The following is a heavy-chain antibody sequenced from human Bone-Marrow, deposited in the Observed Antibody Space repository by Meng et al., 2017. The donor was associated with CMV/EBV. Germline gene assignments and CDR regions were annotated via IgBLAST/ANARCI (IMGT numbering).Heavy chain of an antibody. CDR2: ISSSGSTI. D-gene: IGHD2-2*01. J-gene: IGHJ4*02. CDR1: GFTFSDYY. V-gene: IGHV3-11*04. Sequence: GGSLRLSCAASGFTFSDYYMSWIRQAPGKGLERVSYISSSGSTIYYADSVKGRFTISRDNAKNSLYLQMNSLRAEDTAVYYCARLYCSSTSCPQGMYFDYWGQGTLVTGSS. CDR3: ARLYCSSTSCPQGMYFDY.